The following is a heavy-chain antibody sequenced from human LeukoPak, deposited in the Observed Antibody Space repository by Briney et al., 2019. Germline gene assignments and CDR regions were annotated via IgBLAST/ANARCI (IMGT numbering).Heavy chain of an antibody. Sequence: SQTLSLTCTVSGGSISSGSYYWSWIRQPAGKGLGWIGRIYASGSTNYNPSLKSRVTISLDTSKNQFSLKLSSVTAADTAVYYCAREDEVVVAATLVWYFDLWGRGTLVTVSS. D-gene: IGHD2-15*01. CDR3: AREDEVVVAATLVWYFDL. V-gene: IGHV4-61*02. CDR1: GGSISSGSYY. CDR2: IYASGST. J-gene: IGHJ2*01.